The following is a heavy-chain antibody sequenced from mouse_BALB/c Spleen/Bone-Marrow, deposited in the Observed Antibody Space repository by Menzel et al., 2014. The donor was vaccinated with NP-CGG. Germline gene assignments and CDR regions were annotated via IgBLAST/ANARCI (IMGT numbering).Heavy chain of an antibody. CDR1: GFTFSSFG. CDR2: ISSGSSTI. CDR3: TRGGNWDDFDS. D-gene: IGHD4-1*01. V-gene: IGHV5-17*02. Sequence: EVQGVESGGGLVQPGGFRKLSCAASGFTFSSFGMHWVRQAPEKGLEWVAYISSGSSTIFYADTVKGRFTVSRDNPKNTLFLQMASLRSEDTAMYFCTRGGNWDDFDSWGQGTTLTVSS. J-gene: IGHJ2*01.